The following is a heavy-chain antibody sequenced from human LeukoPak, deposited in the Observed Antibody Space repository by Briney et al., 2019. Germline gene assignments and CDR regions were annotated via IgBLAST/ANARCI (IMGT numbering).Heavy chain of an antibody. CDR3: ASSKGGRRFGELDYYFDY. V-gene: IGHV3-74*01. J-gene: IGHJ4*02. D-gene: IGHD3-10*01. Sequence: GGSLRLSCAASGFTFSSYWMHWVRQAPGKGLVWVSRINSDGSSTSYADSVKGGFTISRDNAKTTLYLQMNSLRAEDTAVYYCASSKGGRRFGELDYYFDYWGQGTLVTVSS. CDR1: GFTFSSYW. CDR2: INSDGSST.